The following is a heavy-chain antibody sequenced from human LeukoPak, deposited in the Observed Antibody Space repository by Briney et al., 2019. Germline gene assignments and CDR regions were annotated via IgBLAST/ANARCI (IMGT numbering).Heavy chain of an antibody. J-gene: IGHJ3*02. Sequence: SETLSLTCAVYGGSFSGYYWSWIRQPPGKGLEWIGEINHSGSTNYNPSLKSRVTISVDTSKNQFSLKLSSVTAADTAVYYCARALLWGDAFDIWGQGTMVTVSS. CDR3: ARALLWGDAFDI. D-gene: IGHD3-10*01. CDR2: INHSGST. CDR1: GGSFSGYY. V-gene: IGHV4-34*01.